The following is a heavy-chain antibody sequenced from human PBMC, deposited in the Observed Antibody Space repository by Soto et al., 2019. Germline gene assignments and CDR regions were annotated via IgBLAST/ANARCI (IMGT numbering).Heavy chain of an antibody. CDR1: GGTFSSYA. V-gene: IGHV1-69*13. J-gene: IGHJ6*02. CDR3: ARRTNGGGGYYGMDV. Sequence: ASVKVSCKASGGTFSSYAISWVRQAPGQGLEWMGGIIPIFGTANYAQKFQGRVTITADESTSTAYMELSSLRSEDTAVYYCARRTNGGGGYYGMDVWGQGTTVTVSS. D-gene: IGHD3-16*01. CDR2: IIPIFGTA.